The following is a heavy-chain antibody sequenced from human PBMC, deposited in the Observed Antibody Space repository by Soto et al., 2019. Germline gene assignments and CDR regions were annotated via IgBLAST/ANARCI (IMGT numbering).Heavy chain of an antibody. Sequence: QITLKESGPPLVKPTQTLTLTCTFSGFSLSTSRVGVGWIRQPPGKALEWLAVIYWDDAKTYRPSLKSRLTITKETSKNLVALTMTSMEPVDTATYYCAHAYGGRSLYWGQGTLVTVCS. D-gene: IGHD1-26*01. CDR3: AHAYGGRSLY. V-gene: IGHV2-5*02. CDR2: IYWDDAK. J-gene: IGHJ4*02. CDR1: GFSLSTSRVG.